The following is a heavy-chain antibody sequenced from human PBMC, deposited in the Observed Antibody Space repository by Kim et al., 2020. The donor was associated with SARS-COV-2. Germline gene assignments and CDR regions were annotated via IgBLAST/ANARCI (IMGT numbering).Heavy chain of an antibody. V-gene: IGHV4-39*01. J-gene: IGHJ5*01. D-gene: IGHD5-12*01. Sequence: YTPSLNSLVTISADTSKNQVSLKLGSVPAADTAVYYCARHPPGYPTRFDPWGQVSLLTVSS. CDR3: ARHPPGYPTRFDP.